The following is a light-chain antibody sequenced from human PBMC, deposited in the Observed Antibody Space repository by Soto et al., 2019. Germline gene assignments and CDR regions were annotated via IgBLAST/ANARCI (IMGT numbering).Light chain of an antibody. V-gene: IGKV3D-7*01. CDR2: GAS. J-gene: IGKJ1*01. Sequence: PGKRVPLSCRASQTVSSSSLTWCQQKPGQAPGLLIYGASTRATAIPARFSGSGSGTDFTLTVSSLQPEDFAVYYCHQYYSTPQTFGQGTKVDIK. CDR1: QTVSSSS. CDR3: HQYYSTPQT.